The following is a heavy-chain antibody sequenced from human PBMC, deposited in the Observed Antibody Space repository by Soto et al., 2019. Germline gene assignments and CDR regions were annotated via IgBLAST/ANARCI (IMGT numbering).Heavy chain of an antibody. CDR2: IRSKAYGGTS. D-gene: IGHD3-22*01. Sequence: PGGSLRLSCAASGFTFSGYGMHWVRQAPGKGLEWVVCIRSKAYGGTSEYAASVKGRFTISRDDYKSIAYLQMNSLKTEDKAVYYCTRDPPRLNPLSYYDSSGYDWYFDLWGRGTLVTVSS. CDR3: TRDPPRLNPLSYYDSSGYDWYFDL. V-gene: IGHV3-49*04. CDR1: GFTFSGYG. J-gene: IGHJ2*01.